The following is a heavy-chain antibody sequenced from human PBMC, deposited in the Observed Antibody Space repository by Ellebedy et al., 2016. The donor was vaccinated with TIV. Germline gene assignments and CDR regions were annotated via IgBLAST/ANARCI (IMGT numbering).Heavy chain of an antibody. J-gene: IGHJ4*02. Sequence: GESLKISCAASGFIFSGYWMHWVRQAPGKGLEWLSVIYTVGDTYYADSVKGRFTVIRDSSENTLFLQMNSLRAEDTAVYYCATDPDGVYGDTPAYWGRGTLVTVSS. CDR3: ATDPDGVYGDTPAY. CDR1: GFIFSGYW. CDR2: IYTVGDT. D-gene: IGHD4-17*01. V-gene: IGHV3-53*01.